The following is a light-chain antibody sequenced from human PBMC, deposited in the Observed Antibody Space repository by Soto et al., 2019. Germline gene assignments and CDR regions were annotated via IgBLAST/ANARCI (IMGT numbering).Light chain of an antibody. CDR1: RSNIGAGYD. CDR3: QSYDINLSVVV. CDR2: GNT. V-gene: IGLV1-40*01. J-gene: IGLJ2*01. Sequence: QSVLTQPPSVSGAPGQRVTISCTGSRSNIGAGYDVHWYQQLPGTAPKLLIDGNTNRPSGIPDRFSGYKSGTSASLAITGLDAEDEADYYWQSYDINLSVVVFGGGTKLTVL.